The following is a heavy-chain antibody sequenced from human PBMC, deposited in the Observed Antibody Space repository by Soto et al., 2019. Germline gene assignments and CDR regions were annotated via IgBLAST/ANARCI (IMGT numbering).Heavy chain of an antibody. D-gene: IGHD6-13*01. CDR1: GYTFTSYG. V-gene: IGHV1-18*01. Sequence: ASVKVSCKASGYTFTSYGISWVRQAPGQGLEWMGWISAYNGNTNYAQKLQGRVTMTTDTSTSTAYMELRSLRSDDTAVYYCARLARIAAAGSSDNWFDPRGQGTLVTVSS. J-gene: IGHJ5*02. CDR3: ARLARIAAAGSSDNWFDP. CDR2: ISAYNGNT.